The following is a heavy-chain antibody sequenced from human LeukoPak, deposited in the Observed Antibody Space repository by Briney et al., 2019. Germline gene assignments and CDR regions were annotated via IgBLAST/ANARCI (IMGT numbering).Heavy chain of an antibody. Sequence: PSETLSLTCNVSGDSISGYCWNWIRQSPGKGLEWIGYIFHSGSTNYNPSLKSRVTISGDTSKNQFSLKLTSVTPADTAVYYCARLRGRSGSYSVDPWGQGILVTVSS. D-gene: IGHD1-26*01. J-gene: IGHJ5*02. CDR1: GDSISGYC. V-gene: IGHV4-59*08. CDR3: ARLRGRSGSYSVDP. CDR2: IFHSGST.